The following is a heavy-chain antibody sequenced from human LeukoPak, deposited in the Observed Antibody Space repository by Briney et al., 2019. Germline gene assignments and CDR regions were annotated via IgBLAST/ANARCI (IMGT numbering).Heavy chain of an antibody. D-gene: IGHD1-26*01. Sequence: GGSLRLSCAASGFTFDDYAMHWVRQAPGKGLEWVSGISWNSGSIGYADSVKGRFTISRDNAKNSLYLQMNSLRAEDTALYYCAKDIVGATGSCFDYWGQGTLVTVSS. CDR3: AKDIVGATGSCFDY. CDR1: GFTFDDYA. V-gene: IGHV3-9*01. J-gene: IGHJ4*02. CDR2: ISWNSGSI.